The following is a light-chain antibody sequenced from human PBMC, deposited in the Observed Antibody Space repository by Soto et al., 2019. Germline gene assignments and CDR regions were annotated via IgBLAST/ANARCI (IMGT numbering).Light chain of an antibody. CDR1: SSDVGGYNY. CDR2: DVS. CDR3: SSYTSSSIVV. V-gene: IGLV2-14*01. J-gene: IGLJ2*01. Sequence: QSVLTQPASVSGSPGQSITISCTGTSSDVGGYNYVSWYQQHPGKAPKLMIYDVSNRPSGVSNRFFCSKSGITASLTISGLQAEDEADYYCSSYTSSSIVVFGGGTKLTVL.